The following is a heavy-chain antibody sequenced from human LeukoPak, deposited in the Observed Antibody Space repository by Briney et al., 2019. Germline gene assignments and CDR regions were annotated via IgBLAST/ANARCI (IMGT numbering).Heavy chain of an antibody. CDR2: IIPIFGIA. CDR1: GGTFSSYA. J-gene: IGHJ6*04. Sequence: SVKVSCKASGGTFSSYAISWVRQAPGQGLEWMGRIIPIFGIANYAQKFQGRVTITADKFTSTAYMELSSLRSEDTAVYYCARGIVATTEAPYYYHGMDVWGKGTTVTVSS. V-gene: IGHV1-69*04. CDR3: ARGIVATTEAPYYYHGMDV. D-gene: IGHD5-12*01.